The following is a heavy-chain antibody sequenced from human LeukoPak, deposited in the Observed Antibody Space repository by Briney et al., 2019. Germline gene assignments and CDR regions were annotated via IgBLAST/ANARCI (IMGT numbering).Heavy chain of an antibody. Sequence: SETLSLTCTVSGASISSYYWSWIRQPPGKGLGWIGYIYNSETTNYNPSLESRVTISEDTSKNQFSLMLTSVTAADTAVYYCARVVYSHYWPEGMDVWGQGTTVTVSS. CDR3: ARVVYSHYWPEGMDV. CDR1: GASISSYY. CDR2: IYNSETT. D-gene: IGHD4-11*01. V-gene: IGHV4-59*01. J-gene: IGHJ6*02.